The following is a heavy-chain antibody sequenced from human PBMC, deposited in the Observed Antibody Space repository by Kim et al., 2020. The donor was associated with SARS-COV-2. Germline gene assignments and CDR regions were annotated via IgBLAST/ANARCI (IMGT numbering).Heavy chain of an antibody. Sequence: SETLSLTCTVSGGSISSYYWSWIRQPPGKGLEWIGYIYYSGSTNYNPSLKSRVTISVDTSKNQFSLKLSSVTAADTAVYYCARAGTSRPKAFDYWGQGT. D-gene: IGHD6-6*01. V-gene: IGHV4-59*13. CDR3: ARAGTSRPKAFDY. J-gene: IGHJ4*02. CDR1: GGSISSYY. CDR2: IYYSGST.